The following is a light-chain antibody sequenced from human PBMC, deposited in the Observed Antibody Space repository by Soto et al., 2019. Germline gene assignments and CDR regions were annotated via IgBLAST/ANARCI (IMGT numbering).Light chain of an antibody. V-gene: IGKV1-39*01. Sequence: DIQMTQSPSSLSASVGDRVTITCPASQSISSYLNWYQQKPGKAPKLLIYAASSLQSGVPSRFSGSGSGTDFTLTISSLQPEDFATYYCQQSYSTLITFGQGTRREIK. J-gene: IGKJ5*01. CDR3: QQSYSTLIT. CDR2: AAS. CDR1: QSISSY.